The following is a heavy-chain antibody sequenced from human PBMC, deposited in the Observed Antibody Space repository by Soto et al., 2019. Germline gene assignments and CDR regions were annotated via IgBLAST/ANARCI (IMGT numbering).Heavy chain of an antibody. V-gene: IGHV3-30*18. CDR3: ANAAGYCSGGGCHFFDC. CDR1: GFIFSSYG. J-gene: IGHJ4*02. D-gene: IGHD2-15*01. Sequence: QVQLMESGGGLVQPGRSLRLSCAASGFIFSSYGMHWVRHAPGKGLDWVTFISHHGSNKYYSDSVKGRFSISRDNSKNTSYLQMDSLSREEASVYYCANAAGYCSGGGCHFFDCWGQGSLVTVS. CDR2: ISHHGSNK.